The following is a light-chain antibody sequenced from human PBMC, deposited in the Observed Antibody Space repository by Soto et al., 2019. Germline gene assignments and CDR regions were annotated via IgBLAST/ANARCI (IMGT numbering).Light chain of an antibody. V-gene: IGKV3-11*01. CDR2: DTS. Sequence: EIVLTQSPATLSLSPGERAIFSCRTSQNIGSSLTWYQHKPGQAPRLLIYDTSNRAAGVPARFSGSGSGTDFTLTISGLEPEDFAVSYCQQRGDRPPYTFGKGTKVDIK. J-gene: IGKJ2*01. CDR3: QQRGDRPPYT. CDR1: QNIGSS.